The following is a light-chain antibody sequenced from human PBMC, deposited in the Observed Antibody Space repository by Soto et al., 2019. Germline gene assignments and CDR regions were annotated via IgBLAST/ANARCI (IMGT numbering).Light chain of an antibody. J-gene: IGKJ5*01. CDR3: QQSYSTPPIT. Sequence: DIHLTQSPSSLSASVGDRVTITCRASQAITNNLAWYQQKPGNPPKLLIYAASSLQSGVPSRFSGSGSGTDFTLTISSLQPEDFATYYCQQSYSTPPITFGQGTRLEIK. CDR1: QAITNN. CDR2: AAS. V-gene: IGKV1-39*01.